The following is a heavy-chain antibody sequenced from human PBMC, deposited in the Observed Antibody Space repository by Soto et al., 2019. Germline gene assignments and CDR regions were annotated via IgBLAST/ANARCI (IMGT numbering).Heavy chain of an antibody. CDR1: GGSISSSNW. CDR2: IYHSGST. J-gene: IGHJ6*02. CDR3: ARAHIAVAGKDYYYGTDV. V-gene: IGHV4-4*02. D-gene: IGHD6-19*01. Sequence: SETLSLTCAVSGGSISSSNWWSWVRQPPGKGLEWIGEIYHSGSTNYNPSLKSRVTISVDKSKNQFSLKLSSVTAADTAVYYCARAHIAVAGKDYYYGTDVWGQGTTVTVSS.